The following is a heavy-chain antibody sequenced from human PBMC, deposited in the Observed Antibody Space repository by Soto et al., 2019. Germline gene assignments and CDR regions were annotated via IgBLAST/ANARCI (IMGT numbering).Heavy chain of an antibody. D-gene: IGHD2-15*01. CDR2: IKQDGSEK. J-gene: IGHJ4*02. CDR3: ARDMYCSGGSCYSEGGFDY. CDR1: GFTFSSYW. Sequence: PGGSLRLSCAASGFTFSSYWMSWVRQAPGKGLEWVANIKQDGSEKYYVDSVKGRFTISRDNAKNSLYLQMNSLRAEDTAVYYCARDMYCSGGSCYSEGGFDYWGQGTLVTVS. V-gene: IGHV3-7*01.